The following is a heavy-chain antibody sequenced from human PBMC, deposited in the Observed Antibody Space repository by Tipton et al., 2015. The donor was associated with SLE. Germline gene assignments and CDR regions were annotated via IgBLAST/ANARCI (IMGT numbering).Heavy chain of an antibody. J-gene: IGHJ5*02. CDR3: APGITMVRGVIAPFDP. Sequence: QSGAEVKKPGASVKVSCKASGYTFTSYYMHWVRQAPGQGLEWMGIINPSGGSTSYAQKFQGRVTMTRDTSTSTVYMELSSLRSEDTAVYSCAPGITMVRGVIAPFDPWGQGTLVTVSS. CDR1: GYTFTSYY. D-gene: IGHD3-10*01. V-gene: IGHV1-46*01. CDR2: INPSGGST.